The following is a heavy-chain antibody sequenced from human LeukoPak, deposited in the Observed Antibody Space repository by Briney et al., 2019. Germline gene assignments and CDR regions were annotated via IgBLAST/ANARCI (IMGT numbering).Heavy chain of an antibody. J-gene: IGHJ5*02. CDR3: ARALPHRRLMDTTMEQHWFDP. CDR2: INPSGGST. V-gene: IGHV1-46*01. Sequence: ASVKVSCKASGYIFTSYFMHWVRQAPGQGLEWMGLINPSGGSTRYAQKFQGRVTMTRDMSTSTVYMELSSQRSEDTAVYYCARALPHRRLMDTTMEQHWFDPWGQGTLVTVSS. CDR1: GYIFTSYF. D-gene: IGHD5-18*01.